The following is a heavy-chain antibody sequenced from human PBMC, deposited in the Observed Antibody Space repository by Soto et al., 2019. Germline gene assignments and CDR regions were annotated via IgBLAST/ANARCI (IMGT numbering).Heavy chain of an antibody. J-gene: IGHJ6*02. CDR2: IIPIFGTA. CDR3: AKNPENYYYGMDV. Sequence: QVQLVQSGAEVKKPGSSVKVSCKASGGTFSSYAISWVRQAPGQGLEWMGGIIPIFGTADYAQKFQGRVTITEEESTSTAYGELSSLRSEDTAVYYCAKNPENYYYGMDVWGQGTTVTVSS. V-gene: IGHV1-69*12. CDR1: GGTFSSYA.